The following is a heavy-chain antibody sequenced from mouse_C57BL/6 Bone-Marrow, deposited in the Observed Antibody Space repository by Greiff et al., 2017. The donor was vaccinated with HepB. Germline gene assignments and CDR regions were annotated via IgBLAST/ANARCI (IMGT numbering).Heavy chain of an antibody. D-gene: IGHD1-1*01. CDR2: IHPNSGST. Sequence: QVQLKESGAELVKPGASVKLSCKASGYTFTSYWMHWVKQRPGQGLEWIGMIHPNSGSTNYNEKFKSKATLTVDKSSSTAYMQLSSLTSEDSAVYYCAREATVVAEGYFDYWGQGTTLTVSS. J-gene: IGHJ2*01. V-gene: IGHV1-64*01. CDR3: AREATVVAEGYFDY. CDR1: GYTFTSYW.